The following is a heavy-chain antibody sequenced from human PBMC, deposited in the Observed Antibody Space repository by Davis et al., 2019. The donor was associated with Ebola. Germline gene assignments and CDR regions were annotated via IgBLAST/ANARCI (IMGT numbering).Heavy chain of an antibody. CDR1: GGSFSGYY. CDR3: ASGGGGGSGSTGSRTYYYYYYMDV. Sequence: PSETLSLTCAVYGGSFSGYYWSWIRQPPGKGLEWIGEINHSGSTNYNPSLKSRVTISVDTSKNQFSLKLTSVTAADTAVYYCASGGGGGSGSTGSRTYYYYYYMDVWGKGTTVTVSS. D-gene: IGHD3-10*01. V-gene: IGHV4-34*01. J-gene: IGHJ6*03. CDR2: INHSGST.